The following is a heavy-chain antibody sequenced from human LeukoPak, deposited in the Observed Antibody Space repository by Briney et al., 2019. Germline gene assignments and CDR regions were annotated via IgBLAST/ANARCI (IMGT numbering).Heavy chain of an antibody. Sequence: PGGSLRLFCAASGFTSSSYAMSWVRQAPGKGLEWVSGISSNGASTYYVDSVKGRFTISRDNSKNTLFLQMNSLRAEDTAVYYCAKRGSVGTLGHFDYWGQGTLVTVSS. CDR2: ISSNGAST. V-gene: IGHV3-23*01. CDR3: AKRGSVGTLGHFDY. J-gene: IGHJ4*02. CDR1: GFTSSSYA. D-gene: IGHD6-13*01.